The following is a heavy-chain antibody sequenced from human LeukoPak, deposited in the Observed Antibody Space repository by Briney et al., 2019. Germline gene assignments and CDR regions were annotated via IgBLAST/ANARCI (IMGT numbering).Heavy chain of an antibody. V-gene: IGHV1-2*02. D-gene: IGHD3-22*01. J-gene: IGHJ3*02. CDR3: ATAQGYEYYDSSGDAFDI. CDR2: INPNSGGT. Sequence: ASVKVSCKASGYTFTDYYIHWVRQAPGQGLEWMGWINPNSGGTNYAQKFQGRVTMTRDTSISTAYMELSRLRSDDTAVYYCATAQGYEYYDSSGDAFDIWGQGTMVTVSS. CDR1: GYTFTDYY.